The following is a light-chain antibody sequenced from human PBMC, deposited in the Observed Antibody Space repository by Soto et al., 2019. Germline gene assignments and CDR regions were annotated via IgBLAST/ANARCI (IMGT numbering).Light chain of an antibody. CDR2: LGS. CDR3: MQALQTPRA. Sequence: DIVMTQSPLSLPVTPGEPASISCRSSQSLLLSNGYNHLDWYLQKPGQSPQLLIYLGSNRASGVPDRFSGSGSGTDFTLRISRVEAEDVGVYYCMQALQTPRAFGPGTKVDIK. J-gene: IGKJ3*01. V-gene: IGKV2-28*01. CDR1: QSLLLSNGYNH.